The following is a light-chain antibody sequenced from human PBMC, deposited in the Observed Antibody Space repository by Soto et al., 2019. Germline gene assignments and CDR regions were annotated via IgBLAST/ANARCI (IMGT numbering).Light chain of an antibody. CDR2: GVR. CDR3: CSAAGSLTWV. J-gene: IGLJ3*02. Sequence: QSALTQPASVSGSPGQSITISCTGTSSDVGSHNSVSWYQQHPGKAPKLMIYGVRERPSGVSNRFSGSKSGNTASLTISGLQAEDEADYYCCSAAGSLTWVFGGGTKLTVL. CDR1: SSDVGSHNS. V-gene: IGLV2-23*02.